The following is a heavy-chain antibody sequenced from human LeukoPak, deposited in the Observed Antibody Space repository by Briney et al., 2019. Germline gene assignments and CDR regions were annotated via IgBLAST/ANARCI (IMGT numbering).Heavy chain of an antibody. CDR2: ISGSGGST. V-gene: IGHV3-23*01. J-gene: IGHJ5*02. CDR1: GFTFSSYA. Sequence: GGSLRLSCAASGFTFSSYAMSWVHQAPGKGLEWVSAISGSGGSTYYADSVKGRFTISRDNSKNTLYLQMNSLRAEDTAVYYCAKDPVSDSSGGWFDPWGQGTLVTVSS. CDR3: AKDPVSDSSGGWFDP. D-gene: IGHD3-22*01.